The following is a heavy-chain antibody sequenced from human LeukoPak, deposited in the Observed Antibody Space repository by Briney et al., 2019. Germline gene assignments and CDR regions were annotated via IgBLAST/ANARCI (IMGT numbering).Heavy chain of an antibody. Sequence: ASVKVSCKASGYTFTTYGINWLRQAPGQGLEWMGWINPNSGGTNYAQKFQGRVTMTRDTSISTAYMELSRLRSDDTAVYYCARDVVYYGSGLNNYMDVWGKGTTVTISS. D-gene: IGHD3-10*01. CDR2: INPNSGGT. CDR3: ARDVVYYGSGLNNYMDV. CDR1: GYTFTTYG. J-gene: IGHJ6*03. V-gene: IGHV1-2*02.